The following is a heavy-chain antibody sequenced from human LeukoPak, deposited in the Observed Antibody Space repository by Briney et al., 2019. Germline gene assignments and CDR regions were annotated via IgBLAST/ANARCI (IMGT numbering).Heavy chain of an antibody. J-gene: IGHJ4*02. CDR3: AKGNGDDNFDY. Sequence: SGGSLRLSWAASGFTFDDYAMHWVRQAPGKGLEWVSGISWNSGSIGYADSVKGRFTISRDNAKNSLYLQMNSLRAEDTALYYCAKGNGDDNFDYWGQGTLVTVSS. V-gene: IGHV3-9*01. CDR1: GFTFDDYA. CDR2: ISWNSGSI. D-gene: IGHD4-17*01.